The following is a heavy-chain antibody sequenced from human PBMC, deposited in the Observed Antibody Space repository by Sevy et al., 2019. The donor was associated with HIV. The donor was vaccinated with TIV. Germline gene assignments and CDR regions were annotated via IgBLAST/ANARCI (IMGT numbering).Heavy chain of an antibody. CDR1: GGTFSRHA. V-gene: IGHV1-69*13. CDR2: IIPIFGRG. D-gene: IGHD2-2*01. Sequence: ASVKVSCKASGGTFSRHAISWVRQAPGQGLEWMGGIIPIFGRGNYGTQFLGRVTITGDESTSTVYMELSSLRSVDTAVYYCAKGSDDIVAVPAVRLYYQNGMDVWGQGTTVTVSS. CDR3: AKGSDDIVAVPAVRLYYQNGMDV. J-gene: IGHJ6*02.